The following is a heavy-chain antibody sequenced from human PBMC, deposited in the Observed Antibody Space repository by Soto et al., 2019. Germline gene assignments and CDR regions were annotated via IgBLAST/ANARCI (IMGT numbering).Heavy chain of an antibody. CDR1: GFTFRSYA. V-gene: IGHV3-23*01. Sequence: EVQLLESGGGLVQPGGSLRLSCVASGFTFRSYAMSWVRQAPGKGLEWVSDISDSGGSTNYADSVKGRFTISRDNSKNTLYLQMNSLRAEDTAVYYCAKDLNSTGWFFGAFDIWGRGTMVTVSS. CDR2: ISDSGGST. CDR3: AKDLNSTGWFFGAFDI. D-gene: IGHD6-19*01. J-gene: IGHJ3*02.